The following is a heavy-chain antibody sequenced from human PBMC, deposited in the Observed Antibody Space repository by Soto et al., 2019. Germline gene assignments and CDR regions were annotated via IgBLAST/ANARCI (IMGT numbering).Heavy chain of an antibody. Sequence: GGSLRLSCAASGFTFSSYSMNWVRQSPGKGLEWVSSISSSSSYIYYADSVKGRFTISRDNAKNSLYLQMNSLRAEDTAVYYCARELYYYDSSGYYPFDYWGQGTLVTVS. D-gene: IGHD3-22*01. J-gene: IGHJ4*02. CDR3: ARELYYYDSSGYYPFDY. CDR1: GFTFSSYS. CDR2: ISSSSSYI. V-gene: IGHV3-21*01.